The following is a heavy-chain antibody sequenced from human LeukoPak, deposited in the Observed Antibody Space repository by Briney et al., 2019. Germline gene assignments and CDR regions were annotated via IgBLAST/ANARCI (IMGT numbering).Heavy chain of an antibody. CDR3: ARDCSSGYYVDY. V-gene: IGHV3-74*01. D-gene: IGHD3-22*01. CDR2: INSDGSST. Sequence: GSLRLSCAASGFTFSSYWMHWVRQAPGKGLVWVSRINSDGSSTSYADSVKGRFTISRDNAKNTLYLQMNSLRAEDTAVYYCARDCSSGYYVDYWGQGTLVTVSS. J-gene: IGHJ4*02. CDR1: GFTFSSYW.